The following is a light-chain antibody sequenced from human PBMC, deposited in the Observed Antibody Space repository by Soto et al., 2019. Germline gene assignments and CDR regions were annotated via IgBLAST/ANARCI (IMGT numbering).Light chain of an antibody. CDR2: DAS. CDR1: QTFSSH. V-gene: IGKV3-11*01. Sequence: EIVLTQSPATLSLSPRERATLSCRASQTFSSHLAWYQQKPGQAPRLLIYDASKRATGIPARFSGRVSGTDFTLAISSLEPEDFAVYYCQQRSNWPPVITFGQGTRLEIK. J-gene: IGKJ5*01. CDR3: QQRSNWPPVIT.